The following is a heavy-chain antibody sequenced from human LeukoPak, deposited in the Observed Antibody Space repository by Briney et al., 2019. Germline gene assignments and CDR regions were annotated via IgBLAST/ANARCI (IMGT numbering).Heavy chain of an antibody. Sequence: GGSLRLSCAASGFTFSSYWMHWVRQTPGKGLVWVSRISTDGGNTNYADSVRGRFTISRDNAKNTLYLQMNSLRAEDTAVYYCVQLWSRWGWGQGTLVTVSS. D-gene: IGHD5-18*01. CDR2: ISTDGGNT. V-gene: IGHV3-74*01. CDR3: VQLWSRWG. CDR1: GFTFSSYW. J-gene: IGHJ4*02.